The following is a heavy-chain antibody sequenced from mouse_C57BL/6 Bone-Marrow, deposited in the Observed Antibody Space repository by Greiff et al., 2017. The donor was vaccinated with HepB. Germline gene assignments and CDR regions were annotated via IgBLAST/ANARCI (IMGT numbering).Heavy chain of an antibody. V-gene: IGHV1-69*01. CDR3: ARGDYDDAWVSY. Sequence: QVQLQQPGTELVMPGASVKLSCKASGYTFTSYWMHWVKQRPGQGLEWIGEIDPSDSYTNYNQKFKGKSTLTVDKSSSTAYMQLSSLTSEDSAVYYCARGDYDDAWVSYWGQGTLVTVSA. CDR2: IDPSDSYT. D-gene: IGHD2-4*01. CDR1: GYTFTSYW. J-gene: IGHJ3*01.